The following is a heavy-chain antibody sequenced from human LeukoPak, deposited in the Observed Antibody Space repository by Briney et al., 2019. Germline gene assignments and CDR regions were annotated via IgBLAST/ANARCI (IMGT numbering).Heavy chain of an antibody. D-gene: IGHD3-10*01. V-gene: IGHV3-7*01. J-gene: IGHJ4*02. CDR2: IKRFGSEK. Sequence: GGSLRLSCVASSFSFSDFWTSWVRQRPGKGLEWVATIKRFGSEKTYLDSVKGRFTISRDDSKSSLSLQMNNLGADDSGLYYCARSSSQGFDYFDYWGQGALVTVSS. CDR1: SFSFSDFW. CDR3: ARSSSQGFDYFDY.